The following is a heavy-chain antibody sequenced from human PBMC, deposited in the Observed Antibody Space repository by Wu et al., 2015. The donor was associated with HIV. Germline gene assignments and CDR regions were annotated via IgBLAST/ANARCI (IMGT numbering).Heavy chain of an antibody. Sequence: HVQLVQFGAEVKKPGSSVKVTCKASGDSFTSYAISWVRQAPGQGLEWMGGINPLSGTTKYAQNFQGRVRITTDDSKSTAYMEMSSLRSEDTAVYYCARNTDSVATSLYSLGVWGQGTTVTVSS. J-gene: IGHJ6*02. CDR2: INPLSGTT. V-gene: IGHV1-69*05. CDR3: ARNTDSVATSLYSLGV. D-gene: IGHD5-12*01. CDR1: GDSFTSYA.